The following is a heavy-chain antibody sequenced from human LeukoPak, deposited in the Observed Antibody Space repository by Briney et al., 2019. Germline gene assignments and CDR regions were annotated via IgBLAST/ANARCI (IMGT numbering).Heavy chain of an antibody. CDR1: GFTFSSYA. J-gene: IGHJ4*02. D-gene: IGHD2-2*01. CDR3: AKSRYCSSTSCLYFDY. Sequence: GGSLRLSCAASGFTFSSYAMSWVRQAPGKGLEWVSAISGSGGSTYCADSVKGRFTISRDNSKNTLYLQMNSLRAEDKAVYYCAKSRYCSSTSCLYFDYWGQGTLVTVSS. V-gene: IGHV3-23*01. CDR2: ISGSGGST.